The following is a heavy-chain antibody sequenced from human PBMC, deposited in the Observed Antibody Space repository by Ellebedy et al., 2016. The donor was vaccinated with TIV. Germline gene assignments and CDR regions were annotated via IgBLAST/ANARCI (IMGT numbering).Heavy chain of an antibody. CDR2: IAVYNGHT. V-gene: IGHV1-18*01. J-gene: IGHJ2*01. Sequence: ASVKVSXKVSGYTFTRYGMSWVRQAPGQGREWMGWIAVYNGHTKYAQKFQDRVVMTTETATSTVYMELRSLRSDDTAVYYCARSRLGGGHWYFDFWGRGTLVTVSS. CDR3: ARSRLGGGHWYFDF. CDR1: GYTFTRYG. D-gene: IGHD3-10*01.